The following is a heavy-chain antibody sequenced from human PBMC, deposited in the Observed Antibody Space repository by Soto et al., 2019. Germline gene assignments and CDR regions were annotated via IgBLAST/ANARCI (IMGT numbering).Heavy chain of an antibody. J-gene: IGHJ5*02. Sequence: PSETLSLTCTVSGGSISSSSYYWGWIRQPPGKGLEWIGSIYYSGSTYYNPSLKSRVTISVDTSKNQFSLKLSSVTAADTAVYYCARVGYCTNGVCSRSPRGWLDPWGQGTLVTFSS. D-gene: IGHD2-8*01. V-gene: IGHV4-39*01. CDR2: IYYSGST. CDR1: GGSISSSSYY. CDR3: ARVGYCTNGVCSRSPRGWLDP.